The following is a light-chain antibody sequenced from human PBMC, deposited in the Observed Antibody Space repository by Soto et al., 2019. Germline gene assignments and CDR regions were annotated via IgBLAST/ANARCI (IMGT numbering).Light chain of an antibody. J-gene: IGKJ1*01. CDR3: QQYDNWPRT. Sequence: EIVMTQSPATLSVSPGERATLSCRASQSISSNLAWYQQTPGQAPRLLIYDASTRATGVPARFGGSGSGTEFTLTRSNLQSEDFGIYYCQQYDNWPRTFGQGTKVEVE. CDR2: DAS. CDR1: QSISSN. V-gene: IGKV3-15*01.